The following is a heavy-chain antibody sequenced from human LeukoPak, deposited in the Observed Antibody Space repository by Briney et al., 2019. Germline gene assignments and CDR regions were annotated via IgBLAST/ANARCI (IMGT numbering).Heavy chain of an antibody. Sequence: ASVKVSCKAPGYTFTGYYMHWVRQAPGQGLEWMGWINPNSGGTNYAQKFQGRVTMTRDTSISTAYMELSRLRSDDTAVYYCAVMVRGVIITFDYWGQGTLVTVSS. V-gene: IGHV1-2*02. D-gene: IGHD3-10*01. CDR1: GYTFTGYY. CDR3: AVMVRGVIITFDY. J-gene: IGHJ4*02. CDR2: INPNSGGT.